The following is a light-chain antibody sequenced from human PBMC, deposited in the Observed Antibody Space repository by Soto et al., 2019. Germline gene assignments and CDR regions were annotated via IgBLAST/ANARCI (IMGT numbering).Light chain of an antibody. J-gene: IGKJ1*01. CDR3: MQALQTPWT. CDR1: QSLLHSNGYNC. CDR2: FGS. V-gene: IGKV2-28*01. Sequence: DIVMTQSPLSLPVTPGEPASISCRSSQSLLHSNGYNCLDWFLQKPGQSPQILVFFGSNRASGVPVSLSGCGSGTTFTLRISRGEAEDVGVYYCMQALQTPWTFGQGTKVEI.